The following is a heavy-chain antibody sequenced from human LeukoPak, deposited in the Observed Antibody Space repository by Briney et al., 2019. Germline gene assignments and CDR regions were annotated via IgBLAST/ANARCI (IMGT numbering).Heavy chain of an antibody. CDR2: IWYDGSSK. CDR3: ARDYCGGDCYVDY. D-gene: IGHD2-21*02. J-gene: IGHJ4*02. V-gene: IGHV3-33*01. CDR1: GFTFSSYG. Sequence: GRSLRLSCAASGFTFSSYGMHWVRQAPGKGLEWVAVIWYDGSSKYYADSVKGRFTISKEKSKNTLYLQMNNLRTEDTAVYYCARDYCGGDCYVDYWGQGTLVTVSS.